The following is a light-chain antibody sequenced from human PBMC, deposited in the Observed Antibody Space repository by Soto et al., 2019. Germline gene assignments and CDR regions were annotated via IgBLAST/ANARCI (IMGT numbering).Light chain of an antibody. CDR3: QQYEDLPLT. CDR2: DAS. Sequence: DLTLTQSPSSLSASVGDRVSITCQASQDVINYLNWYQQKPGKAPKLLISDASNLETGVPSRFTGSGSGTHFTLTLNYLQPEDFATYYCQQYEDLPLTFGGGTHVE. V-gene: IGKV1-33*01. J-gene: IGKJ4*01. CDR1: QDVINY.